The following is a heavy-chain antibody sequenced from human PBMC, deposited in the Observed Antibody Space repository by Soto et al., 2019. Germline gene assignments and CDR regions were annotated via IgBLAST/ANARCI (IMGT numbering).Heavy chain of an antibody. CDR1: GFTFSTHA. V-gene: IGHV3-23*01. CDR2: FSGSGGSI. J-gene: IGHJ6*02. Sequence: GGSLRLSCVASGFTFSTHAMSWVRQVPGKGLEWVSTFSGSGGSIYYGESVKGRFTISRDDPKNTLYLDMNSLRVEDTAVYYCAKDPQWTVGPLAMDVWGQGTTVTVSS. CDR3: AKDPQWTVGPLAMDV. D-gene: IGHD2-2*01.